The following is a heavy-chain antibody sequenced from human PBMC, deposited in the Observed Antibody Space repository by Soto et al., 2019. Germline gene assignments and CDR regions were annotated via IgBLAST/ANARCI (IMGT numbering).Heavy chain of an antibody. V-gene: IGHV4-59*01. J-gene: IGHJ5*02. CDR1: GGSISSYY. CDR3: AREARYSGYERWFDP. D-gene: IGHD5-12*01. Sequence: TSETLSLTCTVSGGSISSYYWSWIRQPPGKGLEWIGYIYYSGSTNYNPSLKSRVTISVDTSKNQFSLKLSSVTAADTAVYYCAREARYSGYERWFDPWGQGTLVTVSS. CDR2: IYYSGST.